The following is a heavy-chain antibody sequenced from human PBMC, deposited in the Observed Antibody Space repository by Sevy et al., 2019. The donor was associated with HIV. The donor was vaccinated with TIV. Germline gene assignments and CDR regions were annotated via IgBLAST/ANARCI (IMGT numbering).Heavy chain of an antibody. V-gene: IGHV3-74*01. J-gene: IGHJ4*02. CDR2: INSDGSST. Sequence: GGSLRLSCAASGFTFSSYWMHWVRQAPGKGLVWVSRINSDGSSTSYADSVKGRFTISRDNAKNTLYLPMNSLRAEDTAVYYCAREQQLVRGFDYWGQGTLVTVSS. D-gene: IGHD6-13*01. CDR3: AREQQLVRGFDY. CDR1: GFTFSSYW.